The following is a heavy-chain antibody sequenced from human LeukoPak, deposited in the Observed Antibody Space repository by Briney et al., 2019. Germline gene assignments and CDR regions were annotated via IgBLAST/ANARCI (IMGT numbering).Heavy chain of an antibody. Sequence: GESLKISCKGSGYSFTNYWVAWVRQMPGKGLEWMGIIYPGHSDTRSSPSFQGQVTISANESITTAYLQWGGLKASDTAVYYCARTPGSTDYRGYQYWYFDLWGRGTLVTVSS. CDR1: GYSFTNYW. V-gene: IGHV5-51*01. CDR2: IYPGHSDT. J-gene: IGHJ2*01. CDR3: ARTPGSTDYRGYQYWYFDL. D-gene: IGHD5-12*01.